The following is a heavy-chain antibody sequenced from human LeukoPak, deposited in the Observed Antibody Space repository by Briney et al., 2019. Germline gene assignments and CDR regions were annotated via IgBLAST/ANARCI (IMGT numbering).Heavy chain of an antibody. D-gene: IGHD3-10*01. J-gene: IGHJ6*03. V-gene: IGHV4-39*01. CDR2: IYYSGST. CDR1: GGSINSYY. Sequence: SETLSLTCTVSGGSINSYYWGWIRQPPGKGLEWIGSIYYSGSTYYNPSLKSRVTISVDTSKNQFSLKLSSVTAADTAVYYCARHRYYYRSGSYYGAPYYMDVWGKGTTVTISS. CDR3: ARHRYYYRSGSYYGAPYYMDV.